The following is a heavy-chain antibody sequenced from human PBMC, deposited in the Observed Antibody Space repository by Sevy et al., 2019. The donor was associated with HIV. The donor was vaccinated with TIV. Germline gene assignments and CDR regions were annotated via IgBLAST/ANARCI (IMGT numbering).Heavy chain of an antibody. D-gene: IGHD3-3*01. Sequence: SETLSLTCSVSGASISSADYYWTWIRQPPGKGLEWMGFISYSGSTYYNPSLKGRLSLSMDTSNNQVSLTLSSVTATDTAVYYCAREGLNDFWSGQFYYYGMDIWGQGTTVTVSS. CDR1: GASISSADYY. CDR3: AREGLNDFWSGQFYYYGMDI. V-gene: IGHV4-30-4*01. J-gene: IGHJ6*02. CDR2: ISYSGST.